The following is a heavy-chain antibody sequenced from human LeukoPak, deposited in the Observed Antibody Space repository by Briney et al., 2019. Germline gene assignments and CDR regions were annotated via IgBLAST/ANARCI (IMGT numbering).Heavy chain of an antibody. CDR3: ARGGRVYDILTGYYTADY. CDR1: GFTFSGYW. Sequence: GGSLRLSCAASGFTFSGYWMSWVRQAPRKGLEWVSGINWNGGSTGYADSVKGRFTISRDNAKNSLYLQMNSLRAEDTALYYCARGGRVYDILTGYYTADYWGQGTLVTVSS. CDR2: INWNGGST. V-gene: IGHV3-20*04. J-gene: IGHJ4*02. D-gene: IGHD3-9*01.